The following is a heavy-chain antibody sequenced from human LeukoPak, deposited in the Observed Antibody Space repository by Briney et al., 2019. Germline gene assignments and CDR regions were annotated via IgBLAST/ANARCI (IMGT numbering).Heavy chain of an antibody. CDR3: ATETNGRHYDY. V-gene: IGHV3-21*06. J-gene: IGHJ4*02. CDR1: GLTFSTSG. CDR2: IGPTGFDR. D-gene: IGHD1-14*01. Sequence: GGSLRLSCTTSGLTFSTSGFNWVRQAPGKGLEWVASIGPTGFDRYHADSIKGRFTISKDNANNFLYLQMDSLRAEDTAVYYCATETNGRHYDYWGQGTLLTVSS.